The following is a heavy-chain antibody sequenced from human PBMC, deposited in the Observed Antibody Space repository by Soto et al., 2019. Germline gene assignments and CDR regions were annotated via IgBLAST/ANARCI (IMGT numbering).Heavy chain of an antibody. V-gene: IGHV3-23*01. D-gene: IGHD6-19*01. Sequence: EVQLLESGGGLVQPGGSLRLSCAASGFTFSSYAMGWVRQAPGKGLEWVSAIGGGGGSTYADSVKGRFTISGDNSKNTLYLQMSSLRAEDTALYYCAKIAEAVAGTVYGYWGQGTLVTVSS. J-gene: IGHJ4*02. CDR1: GFTFSSYA. CDR3: AKIAEAVAGTVYGY. CDR2: IGGGGGST.